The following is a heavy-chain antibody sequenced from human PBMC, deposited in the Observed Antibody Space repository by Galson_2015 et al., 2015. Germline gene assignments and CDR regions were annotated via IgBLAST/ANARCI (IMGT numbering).Heavy chain of an antibody. D-gene: IGHD1-14*01. CDR3: ARGPSGLNPVAEYFQH. V-gene: IGHV3-7*01. CDR1: GFTFSSYW. CDR2: INQDGSEK. Sequence: SLRLSCAASGFTFSSYWMNWVRQAPGKGLEWVANINQDGSEKYYVDSVKGRFTISRDNAKNSLYLQLNSLRAEDTAVYYCARGPSGLNPVAEYFQHWGQGTLVTVSS. J-gene: IGHJ1*01.